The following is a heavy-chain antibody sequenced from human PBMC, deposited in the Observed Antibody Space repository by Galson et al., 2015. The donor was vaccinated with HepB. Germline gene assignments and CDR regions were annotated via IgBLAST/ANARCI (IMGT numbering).Heavy chain of an antibody. CDR2: IYSGGST. J-gene: IGHJ4*02. V-gene: IGHV3-66*01. Sequence: SLRLSCAASGFTVSSNYMSWVRQAPGKGLEWVSVIYSGGSTYYADSVKGRFTISRDNAKNSLYLQMNSLRAEDTAVYYCARDLRFLEWLSDTYYFDYWGQGTLVTVSS. D-gene: IGHD3-3*01. CDR3: ARDLRFLEWLSDTYYFDY. CDR1: GFTVSSNY.